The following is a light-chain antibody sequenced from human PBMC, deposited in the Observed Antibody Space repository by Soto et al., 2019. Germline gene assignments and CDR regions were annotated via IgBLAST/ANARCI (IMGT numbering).Light chain of an antibody. CDR2: EVT. J-gene: IGLJ2*01. Sequence: QSALTQPASMSGSPGQSITITCIGTSSDVGDYDYFSWYQHHPGKVPRLIIYEVTKRPSGVSHRFSGSKSDNTASLTICGLHADDEDDYYCSSYTTNSALVFGGGTKVTVL. CDR3: SSYTTNSALV. CDR1: SSDVGDYDY. V-gene: IGLV2-14*01.